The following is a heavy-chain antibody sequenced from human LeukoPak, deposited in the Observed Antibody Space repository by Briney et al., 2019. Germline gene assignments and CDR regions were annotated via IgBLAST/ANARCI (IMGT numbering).Heavy chain of an antibody. V-gene: IGHV4-31*03. CDR2: IYFRGSA. CDR1: GDSISSGGYW. CDR3: ARGHSSPSPYFCNGMDV. D-gene: IGHD6-6*01. Sequence: SETLSLTCTVAGDSISSGGYWWRWVRRDPVVGLEWIVYIYFRGSAYFNRSLKSRVNISLDTSKNQFSRQLSSVPAADTAVYYCARGHSSPSPYFCNGMDVWGQGTTVTVSS. J-gene: IGHJ6*02.